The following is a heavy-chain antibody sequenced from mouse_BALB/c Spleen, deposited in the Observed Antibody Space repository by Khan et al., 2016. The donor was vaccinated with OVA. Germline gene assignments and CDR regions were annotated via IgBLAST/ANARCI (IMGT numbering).Heavy chain of an antibody. CDR1: GFSLTSYG. Sequence: QVQLKESGPGLVAPSQSLSITCTVSGFSLTSYGVSWVRQPPGKGLEWLGVTWGDGSTNYHSALISRLSISKDNSKSQVFLKLHSLQTDDTATYYCASYYGNYPYAMDYWGQGTSVTVSS. V-gene: IGHV2-3*01. J-gene: IGHJ4*01. CDR2: TWGDGST. CDR3: ASYYGNYPYAMDY. D-gene: IGHD2-10*01.